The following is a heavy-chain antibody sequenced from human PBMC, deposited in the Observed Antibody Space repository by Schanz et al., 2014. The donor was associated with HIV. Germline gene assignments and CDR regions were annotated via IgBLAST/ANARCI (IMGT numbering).Heavy chain of an antibody. CDR3: ARDKGDNWAGFYYYYGMDV. CDR1: GFTFSSYG. CDR2: LWHDGTNK. D-gene: IGHD1-20*01. J-gene: IGHJ6*02. Sequence: QVQLVESGGGVVQPGRSLRLSCAASGFTFSSYGMHWVRQAPGKGLEWVAVLWHDGTNKYYVDSVKDRFTISRDNSKNTLYLQMNGLRADDTAVYYCARDKGDNWAGFYYYYGMDVWGQGTTVTVSS. V-gene: IGHV3-33*01.